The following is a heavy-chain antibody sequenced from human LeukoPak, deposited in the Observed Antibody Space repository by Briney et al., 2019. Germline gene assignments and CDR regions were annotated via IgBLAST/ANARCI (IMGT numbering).Heavy chain of an antibody. D-gene: IGHD3-10*01. CDR1: GDSISSSTYY. V-gene: IGHV4-39*02. CDR3: ARDQQIRGSFYYGMDV. Sequence: SETLSLTCTISGDSISSSTYYWGWICQPPGKGLEWIGTIYYTGSTYYNPSLRSRVTISVDTSKDQFSLEVSSVTAADTAVYYCARDQQIRGSFYYGMDVWGQGTTVTVSS. J-gene: IGHJ6*02. CDR2: IYYTGST.